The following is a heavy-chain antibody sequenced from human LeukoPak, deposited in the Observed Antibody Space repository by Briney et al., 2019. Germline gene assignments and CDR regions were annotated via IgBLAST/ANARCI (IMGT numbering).Heavy chain of an antibody. D-gene: IGHD3-3*01. CDR1: GFTVSSNY. J-gene: IGHJ6*02. Sequence: GGSLRLSCAASGFTVSSNYMSWVRQAPGKGLEWVSVIYSGGSTYYADSVKGRFTISRDNSKNTLYLQMNSLRAEDTAVYYCASNPPGRVVKDPYYYYGMDVWGQGTMVTVSS. V-gene: IGHV3-66*01. CDR2: IYSGGST. CDR3: ASNPPGRVVKDPYYYYGMDV.